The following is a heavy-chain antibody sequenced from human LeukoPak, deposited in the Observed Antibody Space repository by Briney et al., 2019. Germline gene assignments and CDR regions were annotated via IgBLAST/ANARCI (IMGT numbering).Heavy chain of an antibody. D-gene: IGHD2-15*01. Sequence: GESLKFSFKGSGNTFTNYWIGWVRPMPGKGLEWMAVIYPSDSRTRYNPSFQGQVTISADKSISTAYLQWSSLKASDTALYYCARLPGYCRLNYCRQWYFDYWGQGALVTVSS. V-gene: IGHV5-51*01. CDR1: GNTFTNYW. CDR2: IYPSDSRT. CDR3: ARLPGYCRLNYCRQWYFDY. J-gene: IGHJ4*02.